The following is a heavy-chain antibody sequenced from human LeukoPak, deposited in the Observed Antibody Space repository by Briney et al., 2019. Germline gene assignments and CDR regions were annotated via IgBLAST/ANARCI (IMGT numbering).Heavy chain of an antibody. CDR1: GFTFSGYS. CDR3: ARYGGSGSSYFDP. V-gene: IGHV3-21*01. CDR2: ISSSSSYI. D-gene: IGHD3-10*01. J-gene: IGHJ5*02. Sequence: GGSLRLSCAASGFTFSGYSMNWVRQAPGKGLEWVSSISSSSSYIYYADSVKDRFTISRDNAKNSLYLQMNSLRAEGTAVYYCARYGGSGSSYFDPWGQGTLVTVSS.